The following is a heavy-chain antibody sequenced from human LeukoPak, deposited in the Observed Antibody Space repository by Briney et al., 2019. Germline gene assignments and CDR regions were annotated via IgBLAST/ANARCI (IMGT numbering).Heavy chain of an antibody. CDR1: GYTFTSYD. CDR3: ARVEVNGDRLLFDY. J-gene: IGHJ4*02. V-gene: IGHV1-8*01. D-gene: IGHD4-17*01. Sequence: GASVKVSCKASGYTFTSYDINWVRQATGQGLEWMGWMNPNSGNTGYAQKFQGRVTMTRNTSISTAYMELGSLRSEDTAVYYCARVEVNGDRLLFDYWGQGTLVTVSS. CDR2: MNPNSGNT.